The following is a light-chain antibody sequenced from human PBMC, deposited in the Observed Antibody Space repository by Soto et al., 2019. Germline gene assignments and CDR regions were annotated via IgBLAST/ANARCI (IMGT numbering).Light chain of an antibody. J-gene: IGKJ5*01. CDR1: QSISIY. CDR3: QQTYTTPEIT. Sequence: DIHMTHSPSSLSASVLDIFTITCLASQSISIYLNWYQLKPGKAPNLLMYGASYLKSGVQTRFSGSGSGTDLTLTISSLQPEDFAIYYCQQTYTTPEITFGQGTRLEIK. CDR2: GAS. V-gene: IGKV1-39*01.